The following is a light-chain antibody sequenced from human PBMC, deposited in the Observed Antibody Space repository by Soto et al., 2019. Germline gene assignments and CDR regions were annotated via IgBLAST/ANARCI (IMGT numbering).Light chain of an antibody. CDR1: SSNIGAGYD. Sequence: QSVLTQPPSVSGAPGQRVTISCTGSSSNIGAGYDVHWYQQFAGTAPKVLIYVNNNRPSGVPDRFSGSKSGTSASLAITGLQAEDEADYYCQSYDTSLNGGVFGGGTKLTVL. J-gene: IGLJ3*02. V-gene: IGLV1-40*01. CDR3: QSYDTSLNGGV. CDR2: VNN.